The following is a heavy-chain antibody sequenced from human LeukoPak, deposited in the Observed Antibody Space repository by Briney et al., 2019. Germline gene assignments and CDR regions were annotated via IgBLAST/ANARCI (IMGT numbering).Heavy chain of an antibody. D-gene: IGHD6-6*01. J-gene: IGHJ4*02. V-gene: IGHV3-48*02. Sequence: PGGSLRLSCAASGLTFSTYSMNWVRQAPGKGLEWVSYISSSSSTIYYADSVKGRFTISGDNAKNSLHLQMNTLRDEDTAVYYCAREYSSSSGKALDYWGQGTLVTVSS. CDR3: AREYSSSSGKALDY. CDR1: GLTFSTYS. CDR2: ISSSSSTI.